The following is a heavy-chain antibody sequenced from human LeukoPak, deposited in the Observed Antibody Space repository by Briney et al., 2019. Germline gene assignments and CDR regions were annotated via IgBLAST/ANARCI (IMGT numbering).Heavy chain of an antibody. V-gene: IGHV1-2*02. CDR1: GYTFTGYL. D-gene: IGHD4-17*01. CDR3: ARPNGDYYNWFDP. CDR2: INPNSGDT. J-gene: IGHJ5*02. Sequence: ASVMVSCKASGYTFTGYLIYWVRQAPGQGLEWMGWINPNSGDTNFAQKFQDRVTLTRDTSISTAYMELTNLRSDDTAVYYCARPNGDYYNWFDPWGQGTLVTVSS.